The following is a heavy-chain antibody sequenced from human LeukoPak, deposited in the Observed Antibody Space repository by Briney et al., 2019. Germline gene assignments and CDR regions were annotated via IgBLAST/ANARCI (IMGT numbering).Heavy chain of an antibody. V-gene: IGHV3-30-3*01. CDR1: GFTFSSYA. D-gene: IGHD3-10*01. Sequence: GGSLRLSCAASGFTFSSYAMHLVRQAPGKGLEWVAVRSYDGSNKYYADSVKGRFTISRDNSKNTLYLQMNSLRAEDTAVYYCARDRTMVRGVITYYFDYWGQGTLVTVSS. CDR3: ARDRTMVRGVITYYFDY. J-gene: IGHJ4*02. CDR2: RSYDGSNK.